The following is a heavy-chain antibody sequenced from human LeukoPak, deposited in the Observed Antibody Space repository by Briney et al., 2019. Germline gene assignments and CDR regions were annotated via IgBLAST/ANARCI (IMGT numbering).Heavy chain of an antibody. Sequence: AAVKVSCKASGYTFTGYYMHWLRQAPGKGVEGMGWINSNSGGTNYEQKLQGRVTMTRDTSISTAYMEMSRLRSDDTAVYYYARDPHLTDFYTDYYYYGMDVWGQGTTVTVSS. CDR3: ARDPHLTDFYTDYYYYGMDV. CDR2: INSNSGGT. CDR1: GYTFTGYY. J-gene: IGHJ6*02. D-gene: IGHD3-16*01. V-gene: IGHV1-2*02.